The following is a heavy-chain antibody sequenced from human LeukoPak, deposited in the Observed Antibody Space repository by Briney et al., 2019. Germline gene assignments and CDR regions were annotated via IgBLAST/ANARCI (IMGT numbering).Heavy chain of an antibody. CDR2: INPNNGGT. D-gene: IGHD1-26*01. CDR3: ARSILVATAFDY. Sequence: GASVKVSCKASGYTFTGYYMHWVRQAPGQGLEWMGWINPNNGGTNYAQKFQGRVTMTRDTSISTAYMELSRLTSDDTAVYYCARSILVATAFDYWGQGTLVTVSS. V-gene: IGHV1-2*02. J-gene: IGHJ4*02. CDR1: GYTFTGYY.